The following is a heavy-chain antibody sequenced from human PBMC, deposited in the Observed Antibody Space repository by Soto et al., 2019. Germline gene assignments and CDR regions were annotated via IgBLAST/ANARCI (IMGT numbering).Heavy chain of an antibody. CDR3: ARIPRYSYPTSDPLDN. D-gene: IGHD2-15*01. J-gene: IGHJ4*02. Sequence: GASLPVSCKASGGTFNTYTFSWVRQAPGQGLEWMGSILPIMGSVNYAHDFRGRLSITADPSTTTAYMELTSLTSHDTAIYYCARIPRYSYPTSDPLDNWGQGTLVTVPQ. CDR1: GGTFNTYT. CDR2: ILPIMGSV. V-gene: IGHV1-69*08.